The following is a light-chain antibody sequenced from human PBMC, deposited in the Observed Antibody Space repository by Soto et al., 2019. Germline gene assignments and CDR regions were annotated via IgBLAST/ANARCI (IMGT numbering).Light chain of an antibody. Sequence: EIVMTQSPATLSVSPGERATLPYRASQSVSSNLAWYQQKPGQAPRLLIYDTSTRATGVPARFSGSRSGTEFTLTINSLKSEDFAVYYCQRYNNWPLTFGGGTKVDIK. V-gene: IGKV3-15*01. CDR3: QRYNNWPLT. CDR1: QSVSSN. CDR2: DTS. J-gene: IGKJ4*01.